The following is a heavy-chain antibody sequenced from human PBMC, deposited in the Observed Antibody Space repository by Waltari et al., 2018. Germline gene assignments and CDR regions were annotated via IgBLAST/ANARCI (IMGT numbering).Heavy chain of an antibody. CDR1: GGSISSRSYY. J-gene: IGHJ3*02. V-gene: IGHV4-39*07. CDR3: ARVVVGAAKHAFDI. Sequence: QLQLQESGPGLVKPSETLSLTCTVPGGSISSRSYYWGWIRQPPGKGLEWIGSIYYSGSTYYNPSLKSRVTISVDTSKNQFSLKLSSVTAADTAVYYCARVVVGAAKHAFDIWGQGTMVTVSS. D-gene: IGHD1-26*01. CDR2: IYYSGST.